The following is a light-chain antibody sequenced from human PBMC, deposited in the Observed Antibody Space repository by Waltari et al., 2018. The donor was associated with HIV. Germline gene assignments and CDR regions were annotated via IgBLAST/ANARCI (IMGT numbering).Light chain of an antibody. CDR2: DAS. CDR1: QSVRSY. CDR3: QQRSDWAQA. Sequence: EIVLTQSPASLSLSLVERVTLSCRASQSVRSYFAWYDHQPGQAPSPLIYDASKMATGIPARFSGSGPGPDFTLTINSLEPEDFAVYNCQQRSDWAQAFGGGTKVEIK. J-gene: IGKJ4*01. V-gene: IGKV3-11*01.